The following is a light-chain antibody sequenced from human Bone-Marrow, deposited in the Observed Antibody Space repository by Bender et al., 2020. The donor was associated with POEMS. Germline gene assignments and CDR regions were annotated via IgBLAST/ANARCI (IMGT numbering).Light chain of an antibody. CDR1: RGHSSYT. V-gene: IGLV4-69*01. CDR2: VKSDGSD. CDR3: GSYTSTSTPFI. Sequence: QLVLTQSPSASASLGASVKLTCTLSRGHSSYTIAWHQQQPEKGPRYLMKVKSDGSDDKGDGVPDRFSGSASGAERYLTISSLQSEDEADYYCGSYTSTSTPFIFGAGTKVTVL. J-gene: IGLJ1*01.